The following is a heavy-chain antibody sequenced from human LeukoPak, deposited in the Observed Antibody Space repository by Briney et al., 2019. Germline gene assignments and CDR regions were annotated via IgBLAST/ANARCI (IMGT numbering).Heavy chain of an antibody. V-gene: IGHV3-13*01. CDR2: IGTAGDT. CDR1: GSTFNNYD. Sequence: GGSLRLSCAASGSTFNNYDMHWVRQATGKGLEWVSAIGTAGDTYYPGSVKGRFTISRENAKNSLYLQMNSLRAGDTAVYYCARGSDAFDIWGQGTMVTVSS. J-gene: IGHJ3*02. CDR3: ARGSDAFDI.